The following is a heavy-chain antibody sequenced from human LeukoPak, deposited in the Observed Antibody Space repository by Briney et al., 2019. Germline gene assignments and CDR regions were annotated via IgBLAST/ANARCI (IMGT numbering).Heavy chain of an antibody. J-gene: IGHJ4*02. V-gene: IGHV3-11*04. CDR3: ARDSLFFRGSYYIGVY. Sequence: PGGSLRLSCAASGFTFSDYYMSWIRQAPGKGLEWVSYISSSSSTIYYADSVKGRFTISRDNAKNSLYLQMNSLRAEDTAVYYCARDSLFFRGSYYIGVYWGQGTLVTVSS. CDR1: GFTFSDYY. CDR2: ISSSSSTI. D-gene: IGHD1-26*01.